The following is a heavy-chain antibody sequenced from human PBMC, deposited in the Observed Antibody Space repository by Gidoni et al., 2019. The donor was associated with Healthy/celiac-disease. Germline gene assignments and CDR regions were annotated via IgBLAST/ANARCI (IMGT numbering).Heavy chain of an antibody. D-gene: IGHD1-26*01. CDR1: GFTFSNAW. CDR3: TTDRVGVWELHRFDY. Sequence: EVQLVASGGGLVKPGGSLRLSCAASGFTFSNAWMSWVRQAPGKGLEWVGRIKSKTDGGTTDYAAPVKGRFTISRDDSKNTLYLQMNSLKTEDTAVYYCTTDRVGVWELHRFDYWGQGTLVTVSS. J-gene: IGHJ4*02. V-gene: IGHV3-15*01. CDR2: IKSKTDGGTT.